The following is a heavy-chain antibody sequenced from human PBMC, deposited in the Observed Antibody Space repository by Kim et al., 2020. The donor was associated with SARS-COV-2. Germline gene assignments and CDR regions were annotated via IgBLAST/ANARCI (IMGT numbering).Heavy chain of an antibody. D-gene: IGHD1-26*01. J-gene: IGHJ4*02. V-gene: IGHV3-23*01. Sequence: GSLRLSCAASGFIFSSYAMSWVRQAPGKGVEWVSAIGGSGAITYYADSVKGRFTISRDNSRNTLYLQMNSLRAEDTAVYYCAKDMSIGGQGTLVTVSS. CDR1: GFIFSSYA. CDR2: IGGSGAIT. CDR3: AKDMSI.